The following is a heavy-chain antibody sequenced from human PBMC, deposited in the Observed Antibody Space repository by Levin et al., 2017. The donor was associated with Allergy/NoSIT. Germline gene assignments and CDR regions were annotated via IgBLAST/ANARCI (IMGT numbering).Heavy chain of an antibody. Sequence: GESLKISCKTSGYTFTNYGVTWVRQAPGQGLEWMGWITTYNGNTNYAQNFQGRVTLTSDTSTNTAYMELTSLRFDDTAVDYCARGVSPNYWGQGTLVTVSS. CDR3: ARGVSPNY. V-gene: IGHV1-18*01. CDR2: ITTYNGNT. J-gene: IGHJ4*02. CDR1: GYTFTNYG.